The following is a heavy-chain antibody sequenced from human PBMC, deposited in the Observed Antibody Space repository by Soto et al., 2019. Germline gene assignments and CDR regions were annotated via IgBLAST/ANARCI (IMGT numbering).Heavy chain of an antibody. D-gene: IGHD3-10*01. CDR2: IYNGGST. Sequence: TSETLSLTCTVSGDSVNTFFRSWIRQPPGQGLELIGFIYNGGSTDYNPSFQSRVTISLDASKNQFFLKLSAVTAADTAVYYCARGGASSKWLDPWGQGTLVTVSS. V-gene: IGHV4-59*02. CDR3: ARGGASSKWLDP. CDR1: GDSVNTFF. J-gene: IGHJ5*02.